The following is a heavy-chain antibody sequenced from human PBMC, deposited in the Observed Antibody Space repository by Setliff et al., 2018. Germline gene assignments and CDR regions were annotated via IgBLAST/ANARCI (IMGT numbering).Heavy chain of an antibody. Sequence: ASETLSLTCTVSGGSISSSSYYWGWIRQPPGKGLEWIGSIYYSGSTYYNPSLKSRVTISVDTSKNQFSLKLNSVTAADTAVYYCARQKNYYDYVWGSYRYYPFDYWGQGTLVTVSS. CDR1: GGSISSSSYY. CDR2: IYYSGST. V-gene: IGHV4-39*01. J-gene: IGHJ4*02. D-gene: IGHD3-16*02. CDR3: ARQKNYYDYVWGSYRYYPFDY.